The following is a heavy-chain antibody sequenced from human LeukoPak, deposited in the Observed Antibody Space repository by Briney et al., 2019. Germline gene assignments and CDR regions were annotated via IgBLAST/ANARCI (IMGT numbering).Heavy chain of an antibody. CDR1: GFTFDDYA. Sequence: GRSLRLSCAASGFTFDDYAMHWVRQAPGKGLEWVSGISWNSGSIGYADSVKGRFTISRDNAKNSLYLQMNSLRAEDMALYYCEKDRKGWLRLYYFDYWGQGTLVTVSS. D-gene: IGHD5-12*01. CDR2: ISWNSGSI. CDR3: EKDRKGWLRLYYFDY. V-gene: IGHV3-9*03. J-gene: IGHJ4*02.